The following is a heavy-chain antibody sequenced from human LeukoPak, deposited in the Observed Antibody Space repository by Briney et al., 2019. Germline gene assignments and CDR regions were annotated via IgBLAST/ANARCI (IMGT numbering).Heavy chain of an antibody. Sequence: SETLSLTCTVSGGSISSGGYYWSWIRQPPGKGLEWIGYIYHSGSTYYNPSLKSRVTISVDRSKNQFSLKLSSVTAADTAVYYSARVRLHSSSPRRNWFDPWGQGTLVTVSS. CDR3: ARVRLHSSSPRRNWFDP. J-gene: IGHJ5*02. CDR1: GGSISSGGYY. D-gene: IGHD6-13*01. CDR2: IYHSGST. V-gene: IGHV4-30-2*01.